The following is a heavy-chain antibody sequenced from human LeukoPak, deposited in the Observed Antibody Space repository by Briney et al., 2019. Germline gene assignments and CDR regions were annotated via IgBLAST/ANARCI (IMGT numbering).Heavy chain of an antibody. CDR2: ISGSGGST. D-gene: IGHD3-22*01. Sequence: GGSLRLSCAASGFTFSSYAMSWVRQAPGKGLEWVSAISGSGGSTYYADSVKGRFTISRDNSKNTLYLQMNSLRAEDTAVYYCAKDPRYYYDSSGYSHPYYFDYWGQGTLVTVSS. V-gene: IGHV3-23*01. CDR3: AKDPRYYYDSSGYSHPYYFDY. J-gene: IGHJ4*02. CDR1: GFTFSSYA.